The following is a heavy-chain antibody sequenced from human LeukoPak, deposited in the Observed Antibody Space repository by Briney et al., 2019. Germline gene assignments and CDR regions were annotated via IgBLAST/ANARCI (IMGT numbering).Heavy chain of an antibody. V-gene: IGHV4-31*03. CDR2: IYYSGST. CDR3: ARGWQKGDLFDY. Sequence: SETLSLTCTVSGDSITSGGYYWSWIRQHPGKGLEWIGYIYYSGSTYYNPSLKSRITISVDTYKNQFSLRLSSVTAADTAGYYCARGWQKGDLFDYWGQGTLVTVSS. D-gene: IGHD3-16*01. CDR1: GDSITSGGYY. J-gene: IGHJ4*02.